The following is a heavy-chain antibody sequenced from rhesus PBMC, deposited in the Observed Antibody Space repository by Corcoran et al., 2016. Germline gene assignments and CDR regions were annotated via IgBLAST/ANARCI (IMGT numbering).Heavy chain of an antibody. V-gene: IGHV2-174*01. J-gene: IGHJ4*01. D-gene: IGHD6-31*01. CDR1: GFSLTTSGMG. CDR3: ARGAGGIAAGDY. Sequence: QVTLKESGPALVKPTQTLTLTCTFSGFSLTTSGMGVGWIRQPPGKALEWLALIYWDDDKRYRTSLKIRLTISKETSKNQVVLTMTNMDPVDTATYYWARGAGGIAAGDYWGQGVLVTVSS. CDR2: IYWDDDK.